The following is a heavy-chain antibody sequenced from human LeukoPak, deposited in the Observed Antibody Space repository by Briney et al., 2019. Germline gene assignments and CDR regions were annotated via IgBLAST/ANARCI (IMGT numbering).Heavy chain of an antibody. D-gene: IGHD3-10*01. CDR3: ARRGSGSPLDY. CDR2: IHYSGAT. Sequence: SETLSLTCSVSGGSINNYYWSWIRQPPGKGLEWIGYIHYSGATDYNPPFKSRVTISLDTSKNHFSLRLSSVTAADTAVYYCARRGSGSPLDYWGLGTLVTVSS. CDR1: GGSINNYY. V-gene: IGHV4-59*01. J-gene: IGHJ4*02.